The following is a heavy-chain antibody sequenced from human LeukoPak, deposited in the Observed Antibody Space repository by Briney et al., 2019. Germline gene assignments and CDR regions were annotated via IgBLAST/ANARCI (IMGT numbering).Heavy chain of an antibody. D-gene: IGHD2-15*01. CDR3: AREGSRGGWWSSDNWFDL. Sequence: AGSLTLSCPASGFTFCSYSMKWVRQAVGNGREWVAYISSSSSHIFYADSVKGRFTISRDNANNSLYLQMNSLRDEDTAVYYCAREGSRGGWWSSDNWFDLWGQGTLVTVSS. J-gene: IGHJ5*02. V-gene: IGHV3-48*02. CDR2: ISSSSSHI. CDR1: GFTFCSYS.